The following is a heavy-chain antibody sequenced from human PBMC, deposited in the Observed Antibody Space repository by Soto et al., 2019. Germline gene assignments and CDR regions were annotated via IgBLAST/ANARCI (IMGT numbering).Heavy chain of an antibody. CDR3: AKDLGYGDTHDYGMDV. Sequence: EVQLVESGGGLVQPGRSLRLSCAASGFTFDDYAMHWVRQAPGKGLEWVSGISWNSGSIGYADSVKGRFTISRDNAKNSLYLQMNSLRAEDTALYYCAKDLGYGDTHDYGMDVWGQGTTVTVSS. CDR1: GFTFDDYA. D-gene: IGHD4-17*01. CDR2: ISWNSGSI. J-gene: IGHJ6*02. V-gene: IGHV3-9*01.